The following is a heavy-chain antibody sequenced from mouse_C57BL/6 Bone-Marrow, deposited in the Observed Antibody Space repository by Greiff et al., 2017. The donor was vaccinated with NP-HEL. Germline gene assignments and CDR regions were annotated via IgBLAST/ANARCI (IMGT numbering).Heavy chain of an antibody. D-gene: IGHD1-1*01. J-gene: IGHJ3*01. CDR3: ARGGGSSPGGTFFAY. CDR2: IYPGGGYT. Sequence: QVQLQQSGAELVRPGTSVKMSCKASGYTFTNYWIGWAKQRPGHGLEWIGDIYPGGGYTNYNEKFKGKATLTADKSSSTAYMQFSSLTSEDSAIYYCARGGGSSPGGTFFAYWGQGTLVTVSA. V-gene: IGHV1-63*01. CDR1: GYTFTNYW.